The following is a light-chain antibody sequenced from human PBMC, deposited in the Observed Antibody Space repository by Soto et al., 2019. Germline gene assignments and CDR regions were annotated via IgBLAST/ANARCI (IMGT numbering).Light chain of an antibody. CDR2: HVT. J-gene: IGLJ7*01. Sequence: QSVLTQPASVSGSPGQSITISCTGTSSDIGHYDYVSWYQQHPGKAPKLMIYHVTYRPSGVSNRYSGSKSGNSASLTISGLLSDDEADYYCCSLTSSHTYVFGSGTQLTVL. V-gene: IGLV2-14*03. CDR1: SSDIGHYDY. CDR3: CSLTSSHTYV.